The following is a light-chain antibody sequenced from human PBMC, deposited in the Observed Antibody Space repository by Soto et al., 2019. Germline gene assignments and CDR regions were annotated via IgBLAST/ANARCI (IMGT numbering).Light chain of an antibody. J-gene: IGKJ1*01. CDR2: KAS. Sequence: DRQMTQSASTLSASVGDRVTITCRASQSISSWLAWYQQKPGKAPKLLIYKASSLESGVPSRFSGSGSGTEFTLTISSLQPDDFATYYCQQYNSYWTFGQGTKV. CDR3: QQYNSYWT. V-gene: IGKV1-5*03. CDR1: QSISSW.